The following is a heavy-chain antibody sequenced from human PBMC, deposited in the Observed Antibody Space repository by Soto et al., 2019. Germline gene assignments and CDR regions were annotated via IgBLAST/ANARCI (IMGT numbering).Heavy chain of an antibody. V-gene: IGHV3-53*01. CDR1: GFTVSSNY. Sequence: EVQLVESGGGLIQPGGSLRLSCAASGFTVSSNYMSWVRQAPGKGLEWVSVIYSGGSTYYADSVKGRFTISRDNSKNTLYLQMNSQRAEDTAVYYCARTVGAAMSSYYYGMDVWGQGTTVTVSS. CDR2: IYSGGST. J-gene: IGHJ6*02. D-gene: IGHD2-2*01. CDR3: ARTVGAAMSSYYYGMDV.